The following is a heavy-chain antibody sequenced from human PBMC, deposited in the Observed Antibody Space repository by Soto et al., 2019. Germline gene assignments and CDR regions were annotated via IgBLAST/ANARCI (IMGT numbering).Heavy chain of an antibody. J-gene: IGHJ6*02. Sequence: ASVKVSCKASGYNFTNYHIHWVRQAPGQGLEWMGWISSYTGNTYYQHTANTEYAQKFQGRVSLTTDTFTTTAYMELRGLRSDDTAVYYCARKVLAVGGLSYCGMDVWGPGTTVTVSS. CDR3: ARKVLAVGGLSYCGMDV. CDR1: GYNFTNYH. D-gene: IGHD6-19*01. V-gene: IGHV1-18*04. CDR2: ISSYTGNTYYQHTANT.